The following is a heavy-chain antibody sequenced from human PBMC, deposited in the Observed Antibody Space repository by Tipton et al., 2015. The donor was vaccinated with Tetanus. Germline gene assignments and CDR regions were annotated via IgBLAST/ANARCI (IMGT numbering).Heavy chain of an antibody. CDR1: GDSISSSEYY. D-gene: IGHD3-10*01. Sequence: TLSLTCTVSGDSISSSEYYWGWIRQPPGEGLEWIASVYYDGSAYTNPSLKSRVTISVDTSKNQFSLKLNSVTAADTAVYYCARGVWLGPGPRYYFDYWGQGTLVTVSS. J-gene: IGHJ4*02. V-gene: IGHV4-39*07. CDR2: VYYDGSA. CDR3: ARGVWLGPGPRYYFDY.